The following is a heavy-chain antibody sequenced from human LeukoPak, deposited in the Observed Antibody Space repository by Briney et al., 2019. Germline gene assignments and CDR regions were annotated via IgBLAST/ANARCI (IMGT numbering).Heavy chain of an antibody. CDR2: INPNSGGT. V-gene: IGHV1-2*02. Sequence: ASVKVSCKASGYAFTSYDINWVRQATGQGLVWMGWINPNSGGTYYIQKFQGRVTMTRDTSISTAYMELSSLRSDDTAVYYCARVQRWFGEEALDIWGQGTMVTVSS. D-gene: IGHD3-10*01. CDR3: ARVQRWFGEEALDI. J-gene: IGHJ3*02. CDR1: GYAFTSYD.